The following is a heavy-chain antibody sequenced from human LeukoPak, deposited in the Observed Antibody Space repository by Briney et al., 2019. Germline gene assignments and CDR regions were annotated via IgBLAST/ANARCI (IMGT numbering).Heavy chain of an antibody. J-gene: IGHJ5*02. Sequence: SETLSLTCTVSGGSIISYYWSWIRQPPGKGLEWIGYIYYSGSTKNNPSLNSRVTMSVDRSKNQFSLRLSSVTAADTAVYYCARAVGVYNWFDPWGQGTLVTVSS. V-gene: IGHV4-59*01. CDR2: IYYSGST. CDR1: GGSIISYY. D-gene: IGHD3-3*01. CDR3: ARAVGVYNWFDP.